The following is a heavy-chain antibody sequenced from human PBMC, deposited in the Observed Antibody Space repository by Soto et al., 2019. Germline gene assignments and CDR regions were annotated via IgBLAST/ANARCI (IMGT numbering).Heavy chain of an antibody. CDR2: IYSSENT. CDR3: ARNFCSSANCYRDV. J-gene: IGHJ6*02. Sequence: PSETLSLTCSVSGDSVNNNNYYWSWIRQPPGKGLEWIGYIYSSENTNYNPSLKSRVTISVDTSKNQFSLKLSSVTAADTAVYYCARNFCSSANCYRDVWGQGTTVTVSS. CDR1: GDSVNNNNYY. D-gene: IGHD2-2*01. V-gene: IGHV4-61*01.